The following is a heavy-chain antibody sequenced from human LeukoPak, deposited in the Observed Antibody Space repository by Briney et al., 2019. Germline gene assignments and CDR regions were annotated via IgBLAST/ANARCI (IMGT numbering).Heavy chain of an antibody. J-gene: IGHJ5*02. CDR1: GFTVSSNY. CDR3: ARDYVSGSFGP. CDR2: IDSGDRT. D-gene: IGHD3-10*01. V-gene: IGHV3-66*01. Sequence: PGGSLRLSCAASGFTVSSNYMNWVRQAPGKGLEWVSVIDSGDRTYYADSVKGRFTISRDNSKNTLYLQMNSLRAEDTAVYYCARDYVSGSFGPWGQGTLVTVSS.